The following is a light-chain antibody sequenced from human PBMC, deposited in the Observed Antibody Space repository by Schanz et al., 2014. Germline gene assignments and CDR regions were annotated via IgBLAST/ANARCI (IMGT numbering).Light chain of an antibody. CDR2: DVG. Sequence: QSALTQPASVSGSPGQSITISCTGTSIAVGGYNSVSWYQQHPGKAPKLMIYDVGNRPSGVSHRFSGSKSGNTASLTISGLQAEDEADYYCGSYATSSTLEFGGGTKLTVL. J-gene: IGLJ2*01. V-gene: IGLV2-14*03. CDR3: GSYATSSTLE. CDR1: SIAVGGYNS.